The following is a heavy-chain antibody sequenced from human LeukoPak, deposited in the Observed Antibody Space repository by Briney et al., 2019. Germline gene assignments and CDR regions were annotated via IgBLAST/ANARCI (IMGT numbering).Heavy chain of an antibody. V-gene: IGHV4-39*01. D-gene: IGHD2-2*01. CDR2: IYYSGST. CDR3: ARRGYSTTSCYPWDAFDI. CDR1: GGSTSSSSYY. Sequence: PSETLSLTCTVSGGSTSSSSYYWGWIRQPPGKGLEWIWNIYYSGSTYYNPSLKSRVTISVDTSKNQFSLKLNSVTAADTAVYYCARRGYSTTSCYPWDAFDIWGQGTMVTVSS. J-gene: IGHJ3*02.